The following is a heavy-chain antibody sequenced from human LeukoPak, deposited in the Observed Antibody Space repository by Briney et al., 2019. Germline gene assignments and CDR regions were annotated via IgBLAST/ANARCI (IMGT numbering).Heavy chain of an antibody. CDR2: IYYSGST. Sequence: SETLSLTCTVSGDSISSSTYYWGWIRQPPGKGLEWIGNIYYSGSTYYNPSLKSRVTISLDTSMNQFSLKLSSVTAADTAVYYCARSLSGYSGYLINYYFDYWGQGTLVTVSS. J-gene: IGHJ4*02. CDR1: GDSISSSTYY. CDR3: ARSLSGYSGYLINYYFDY. D-gene: IGHD5-12*01. V-gene: IGHV4-39*01.